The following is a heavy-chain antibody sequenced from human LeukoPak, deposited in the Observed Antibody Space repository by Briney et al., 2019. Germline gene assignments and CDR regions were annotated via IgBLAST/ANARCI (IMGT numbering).Heavy chain of an antibody. Sequence: SETLSLTCAVYGGSFSGYYWSWIRQPPGKGLEWIGEINHSGSTNYNPSLKSRVTISVDTSKNQFSLKLSSVTAADTAVYYCARGLGVHTLWFGEVSYYFDYWGQGTLVTVSS. J-gene: IGHJ4*02. D-gene: IGHD3-10*01. CDR1: GGSFSGYY. V-gene: IGHV4-34*01. CDR3: ARGLGVHTLWFGEVSYYFDY. CDR2: INHSGST.